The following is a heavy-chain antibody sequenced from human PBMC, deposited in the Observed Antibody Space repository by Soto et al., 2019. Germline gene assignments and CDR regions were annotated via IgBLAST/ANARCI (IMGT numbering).Heavy chain of an antibody. Sequence: QVQLVQSGAEVKKPGSSVKVSCKASGGTFSSYTISWVRQAPGQGLEWMGRIIPILGIANYAQKFQGRVTLTAIKSXSTAYMELSSLRSEDTAVYYCARDPLTDGYTDFDYWGQGTLVTVSS. CDR3: ARDPLTDGYTDFDY. CDR2: IIPILGIA. V-gene: IGHV1-69*08. D-gene: IGHD5-12*01. CDR1: GGTFSSYT. J-gene: IGHJ4*02.